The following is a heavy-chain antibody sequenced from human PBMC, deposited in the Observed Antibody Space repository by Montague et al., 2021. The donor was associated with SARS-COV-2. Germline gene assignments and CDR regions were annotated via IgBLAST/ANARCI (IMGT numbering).Heavy chain of an antibody. J-gene: IGHJ3*02. CDR2: VYSVGST. D-gene: IGHD1-14*01. CDR1: GGSVGSSD. CDR3: ARETMTADAFDI. V-gene: IGHV4-59*02. Sequence: SETLSLTCTVSGGSVGSSDWGWIRQSQGKGLEWIGYVYSVGSTDYSPSLKSRATISRDTSKNQFSLKVRSVTAADTAVYYCARETMTADAFDIWGQGTMVTVSS.